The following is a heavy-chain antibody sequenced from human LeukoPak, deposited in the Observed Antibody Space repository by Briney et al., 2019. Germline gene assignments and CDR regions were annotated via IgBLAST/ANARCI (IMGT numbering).Heavy chain of an antibody. CDR3: ALAAAGTGEDY. D-gene: IGHD6-13*01. CDR2: INPSGGST. Sequence: ASVKVSCTASGYTFTSYYMHWVRQAPGQGLEWMGIINPSGGSTSYAQKFQGRVTMTRDTSTSTVYMELSSLRSEDTAVYYCALAAAGTGEDYWGQGTLVTVSS. CDR1: GYTFTSYY. J-gene: IGHJ4*02. V-gene: IGHV1-46*01.